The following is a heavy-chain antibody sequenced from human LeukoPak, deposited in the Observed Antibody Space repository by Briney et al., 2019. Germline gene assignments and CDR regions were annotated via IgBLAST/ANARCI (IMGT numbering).Heavy chain of an antibody. CDR1: GGSVTSGTYY. J-gene: IGHJ5*02. D-gene: IGHD2-8*02. Sequence: SETLSLTCTVSGGSVTSGTYYWGWIRQPPGKGLEWIGTVYYSGATYYDASLKSRVTISIDASTNQFSLRLSSVTAADTANYYCASRLTGPGGWFDPWGHGTLVTVSS. V-gene: IGHV4-39*07. CDR2: VYYSGAT. CDR3: ASRLTGPGGWFDP.